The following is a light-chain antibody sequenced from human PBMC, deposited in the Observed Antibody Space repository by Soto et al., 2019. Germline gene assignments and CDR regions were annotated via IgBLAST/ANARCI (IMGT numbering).Light chain of an antibody. J-gene: IGKJ1*01. V-gene: IGKV3-20*01. CDR3: QQYNSYPT. CDR1: QSVSNNY. CDR2: GAS. Sequence: ELVLTQSPGTLSLSPGERATLSCRASQSVSNNYLAWYQQKPGQVPRLLIYGASTRATDIPARFSGSGSGTEFTLTISSLQPDDFATYYCQQYNSYPTFGQGTKVDIK.